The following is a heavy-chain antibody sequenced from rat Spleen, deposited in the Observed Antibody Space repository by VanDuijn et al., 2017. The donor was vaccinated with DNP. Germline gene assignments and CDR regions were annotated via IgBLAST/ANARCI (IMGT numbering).Heavy chain of an antibody. CDR3: TRGYSGYYFDY. D-gene: IGHD1-1*01. CDR1: GFTFSSFP. CDR2: IITSGGST. J-gene: IGHJ2*01. V-gene: IGHV5-46*01. Sequence: EVQLVASGGGLVQPGRSMKLSCAASGFTFSSFPMAWVRQAPTKGLEWVATIITSGGSTYYRDSVKGRFTISRDNAKSTLYLQMNSLRSEDTATYYCTRGYSGYYFDYWGQGVMVTVSS.